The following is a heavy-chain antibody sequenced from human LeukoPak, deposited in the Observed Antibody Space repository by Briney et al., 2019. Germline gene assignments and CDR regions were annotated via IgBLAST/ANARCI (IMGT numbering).Heavy chain of an antibody. CDR1: GGSFSSYY. CDR3: ARSGVVPAAILYFDY. Sequence: PSETLSLTCAVYGGSFSSYYWSWIRQPPGKGLEWIGYIYYSGSTNYNPSLKSRVTISVDTSKNQFSLKLSSVTAADTAVYYCARSGVVPAAILYFDYWGQGTLVTVSS. J-gene: IGHJ4*02. V-gene: IGHV4-59*01. D-gene: IGHD2-2*02. CDR2: IYYSGST.